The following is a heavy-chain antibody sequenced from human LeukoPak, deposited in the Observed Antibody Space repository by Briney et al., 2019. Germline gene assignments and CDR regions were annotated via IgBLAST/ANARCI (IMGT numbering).Heavy chain of an antibody. V-gene: IGHV3-11*01. CDR1: GFTFCDYY. J-gene: IGHJ6*02. Sequence: SGGSLRLSCAASGFTFCDYYMSWMGRAPGQGLEWGSYISHSVRPTNYPDSLKGRFTISRDNAKNSLYLKMNSLRVEDTAVYYCARGLQWQWLGYGMDVWGQGTTVTVSS. D-gene: IGHD6-19*01. CDR2: ISHSVRPT. CDR3: ARGLQWQWLGYGMDV.